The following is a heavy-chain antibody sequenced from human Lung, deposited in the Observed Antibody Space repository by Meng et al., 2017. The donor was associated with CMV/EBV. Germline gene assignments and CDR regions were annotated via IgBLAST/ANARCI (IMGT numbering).Heavy chain of an antibody. V-gene: IGHV3-21*01. CDR1: GFTFSSYH. CDR2: ITSSDTYK. Sequence: GEXXKISCAASGFTFSSYHMSWVRQAPGKGLEWVSSITSSDTYKYYPDSLKGRFTISRDNARKLLYLQINNLRAEDTAVYYCAREFSSGYLYFEFWGQGKXVTGSS. J-gene: IGHJ4*02. CDR3: AREFSSGYLYFEF. D-gene: IGHD3-9*01.